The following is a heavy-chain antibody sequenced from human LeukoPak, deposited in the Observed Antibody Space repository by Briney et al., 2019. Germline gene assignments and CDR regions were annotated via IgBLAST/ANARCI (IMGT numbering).Heavy chain of an antibody. D-gene: IGHD3-3*01. V-gene: IGHV3-11*04. CDR2: ISSSSSTI. Sequence: GGSLRLSCAASGFTFSDYYMSWIRQAPGKGLEWVSYISSSSSTIYYADSVKGRFTISRDNAKNSLYLQMNSLRDEDTAVYYCARGAADYDFWSGYYFEGYYFDYWGQGTLVTVSS. CDR1: GFTFSDYY. CDR3: ARGAADYDFWSGYYFEGYYFDY. J-gene: IGHJ4*02.